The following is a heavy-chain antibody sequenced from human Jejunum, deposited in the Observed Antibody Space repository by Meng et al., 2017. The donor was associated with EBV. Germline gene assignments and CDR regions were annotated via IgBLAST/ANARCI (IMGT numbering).Heavy chain of an antibody. CDR1: GFTFSSST. CDR3: AKLTDS. D-gene: IGHD3-16*01. J-gene: IGHJ4*02. V-gene: IGHV3-23*01. CDR2: ISGNGGST. Sequence: DVRLFECGGGLVQPGGSLRLSCAASGFTFSSSTMSWVLQAPGKGLEWVAAISGNGGSTYYADSVKGRFTISRDNSKNTLCLQMNSLRADDTAVYYCAKLTDSCGQGTLVTVSS.